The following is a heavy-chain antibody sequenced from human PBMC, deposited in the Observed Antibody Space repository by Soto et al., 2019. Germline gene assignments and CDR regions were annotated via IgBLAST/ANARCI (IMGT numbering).Heavy chain of an antibody. Sequence: ASVKVSCKASGYTFTSYGISWVRQAPGQGLEWMGWISAYNGNTNYAQKLQGRVTMTTDTSTSTAYMELRSLRSDDTAVYYCARPGPYYYFWSGSPRYYYYGIDVWCQGTLVTVS. J-gene: IGHJ6*02. CDR3: ARPGPYYYFWSGSPRYYYYGIDV. D-gene: IGHD3-3*01. CDR1: GYTFTSYG. V-gene: IGHV1-18*01. CDR2: ISAYNGNT.